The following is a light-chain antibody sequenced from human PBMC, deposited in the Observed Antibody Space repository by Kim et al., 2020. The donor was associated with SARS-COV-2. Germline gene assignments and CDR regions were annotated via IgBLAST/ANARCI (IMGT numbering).Light chain of an antibody. CDR1: QSLSGY. Sequence: VAPGERVTLSCRASQSLSGYLTWYQQKPGQAPRLLMYATSTRATGIPARFSGSGSGTEFTLTISSLQSEDFAVYYCQQYWSWPLTFGGGTKVEIK. J-gene: IGKJ4*01. V-gene: IGKV3D-15*01. CDR3: QQYWSWPLT. CDR2: ATS.